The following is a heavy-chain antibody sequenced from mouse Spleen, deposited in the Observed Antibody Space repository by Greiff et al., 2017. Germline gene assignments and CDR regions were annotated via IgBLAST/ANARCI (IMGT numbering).Heavy chain of an antibody. CDR2: IYPGNVNT. Sequence: VMLVESGPELVKPGASVRISCKASGYTFTSYYIHWVKQRPGQGLEWIGWIYPGNVNTKYNEKFKGKATLTADKSSSTAYMQLSSLTSEDSAVYFCARSGYDYAMDYWGQGTSVTVSS. J-gene: IGHJ4*01. CDR1: GYTFTSYY. CDR3: ARSGYDYAMDY. V-gene: IGHV1S56*01. D-gene: IGHD3-1*01.